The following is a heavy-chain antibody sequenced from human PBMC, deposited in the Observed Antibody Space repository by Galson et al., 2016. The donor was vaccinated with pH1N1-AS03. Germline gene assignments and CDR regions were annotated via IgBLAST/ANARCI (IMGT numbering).Heavy chain of an antibody. CDR1: GGSFSNYY. CDR3: ARGSYSSGWYRGRNAFDI. V-gene: IGHV4-34*01. Sequence: TLSLTCAVYGGSFSNYYWNWIRQSPGKGLEWVGEINHSGSTDYDPSLKSRVTISVDPSKNQISLNLNSVTAADTAVYYCARGSYSSGWYRGRNAFDIWGQGTMVTVSS. J-gene: IGHJ3*02. CDR2: INHSGST. D-gene: IGHD6-19*01.